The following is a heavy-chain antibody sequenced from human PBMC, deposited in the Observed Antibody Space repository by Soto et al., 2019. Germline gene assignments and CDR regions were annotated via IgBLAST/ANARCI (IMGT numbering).Heavy chain of an antibody. CDR3: ARDSETGSGGY. CDR2: IYYSGST. Sequence: QVQLQESGPGLVNPSETLSLTCTVSGGSVSSGSYYWSWIRQPPVKGLEWIGYIYYSGSTNYNPSLKSRVTISVDTSKNQFSLKLSSVTAADTAVYYCARDSETGSGGYWGQGTLVTVSS. D-gene: IGHD3-9*01. V-gene: IGHV4-61*01. J-gene: IGHJ4*02. CDR1: GGSVSSGSYY.